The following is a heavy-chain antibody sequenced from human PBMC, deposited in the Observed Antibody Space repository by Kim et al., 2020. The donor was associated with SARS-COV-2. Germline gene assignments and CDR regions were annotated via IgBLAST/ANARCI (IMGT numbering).Heavy chain of an antibody. J-gene: IGHJ6*03. CDR1: GFTFGTYN. Sequence: GGSLRLSCAASGFTFGTYNMSWVRQAPGKGLEWVSAISGSATYKFYADSVKGRFTISRDNSKNTLYLQMNSLRGEDTALYYCAKEVNTAGYYYFYY. CDR3: AKEVNTAGYYYFYY. D-gene: IGHD4-17*01. CDR2: ISGSATYK. V-gene: IGHV3-23*01.